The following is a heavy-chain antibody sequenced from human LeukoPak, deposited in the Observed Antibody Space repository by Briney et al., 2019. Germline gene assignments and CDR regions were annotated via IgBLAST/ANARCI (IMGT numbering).Heavy chain of an antibody. CDR1: GFTFSSYV. J-gene: IGHJ4*02. V-gene: IGHV3-30*02. Sequence: GGSLRLSCAASGFTFSSYVMHWVRQAPGKGLEWVAFIRYDGSRKHYTDSVKGRFTISRDNSRNTLYLQINSLRAEDTALYYCAKDRLGAILYFDSWGQGTLVTVSS. CDR2: IRYDGSRK. CDR3: AKDRLGAILYFDS. D-gene: IGHD1-26*01.